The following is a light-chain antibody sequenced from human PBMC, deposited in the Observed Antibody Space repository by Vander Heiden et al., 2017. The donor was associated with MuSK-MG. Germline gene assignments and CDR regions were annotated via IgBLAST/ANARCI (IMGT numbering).Light chain of an antibody. J-gene: IGKJ5*01. V-gene: IGKV1-33*01. CDR2: DAS. CDR1: QDISNY. Sequence: DIQMTQSPSSLSASVGDRVTIPCQASQDISNYLNWYQQKPGKAPKLLIYDASNLVTGVPERFSGNGSGTDFTLTISRLKPEDIATYYCRQDEKLPTTFGQGTRLEIK. CDR3: RQDEKLPTT.